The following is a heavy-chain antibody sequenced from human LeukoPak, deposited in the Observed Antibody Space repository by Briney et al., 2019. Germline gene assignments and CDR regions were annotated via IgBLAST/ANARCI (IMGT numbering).Heavy chain of an antibody. V-gene: IGHV3-23*01. CDR2: ISGSGGST. CDR1: GFTFSSYG. Sequence: PGGSLGLSCAPSGFTFSSYGMSWVRQAPGKGLEWVSSISGSGGSTYYADSVKGRFTISRDNSKNTLYLQMNSLRAEDTAVYYCAKAGPRSSGWVSYYFDYWSQGTLVTVSS. CDR3: AKAGPRSSGWVSYYFDY. J-gene: IGHJ4*02. D-gene: IGHD6-19*01.